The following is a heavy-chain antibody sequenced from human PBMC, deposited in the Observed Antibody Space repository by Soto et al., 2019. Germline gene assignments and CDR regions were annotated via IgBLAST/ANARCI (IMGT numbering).Heavy chain of an antibody. Sequence: HPGGSLRLSCAASGFTFSSYGMHWVRQAPGKGLEWVAVISYDGSNKYYADSVKGRFTISRDNSKNTLYLQMNSLRAEDTAVYYCAKDPYYYDSSGYLFDYWGQGT. V-gene: IGHV3-30*18. CDR2: ISYDGSNK. J-gene: IGHJ4*02. D-gene: IGHD3-22*01. CDR1: GFTFSSYG. CDR3: AKDPYYYDSSGYLFDY.